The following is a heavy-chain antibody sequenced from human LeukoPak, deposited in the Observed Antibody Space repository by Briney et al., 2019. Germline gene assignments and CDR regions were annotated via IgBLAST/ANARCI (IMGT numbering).Heavy chain of an antibody. J-gene: IGHJ5*02. CDR2: IYYSGST. D-gene: IGHD6-13*01. Sequence: SETLSLTCAVYGGSFSGYYWSWIRQPPGKGLEWIGSIYYSGSTYYNPSLESRVTISVDTSKNQFSLKLSSVTAADTAVYYCARRIAAAGTSAWGQGTLVTVSS. CDR1: GGSFSGYY. CDR3: ARRIAAAGTSA. V-gene: IGHV4-34*01.